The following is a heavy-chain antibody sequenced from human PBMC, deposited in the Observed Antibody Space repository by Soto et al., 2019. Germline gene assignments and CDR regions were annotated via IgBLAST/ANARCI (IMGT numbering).Heavy chain of an antibody. Sequence: GGSLRLSCAASGFTFDDYAMHWVRQAPGKGLEWVSLISGDGGSTYYADSEKGRFTISRDNSKNSLYLQMNSLRTEDTALYYCAKDSPTGYSSGWYDYWGQGTLVTVSS. CDR1: GFTFDDYA. D-gene: IGHD6-19*01. CDR2: ISGDGGST. V-gene: IGHV3-43*02. J-gene: IGHJ4*02. CDR3: AKDSPTGYSSGWYDY.